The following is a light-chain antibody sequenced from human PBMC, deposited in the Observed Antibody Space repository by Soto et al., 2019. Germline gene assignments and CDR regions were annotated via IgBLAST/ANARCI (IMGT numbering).Light chain of an antibody. CDR2: DNN. CDR3: GTWDSSLSAVYV. V-gene: IGLV1-51*01. J-gene: IGLJ1*01. CDR1: SSNIGNNY. Sequence: QCVLKQPPSVSAAAGQEVTISCSGSSSNIGNNYVSWYQQLPGTAPKLLIYDNNKRPSGIPDRFSGSKSGTSATLGITGLQTGDEADYYCGTWDSSLSAVYVFGTGTKVTVL.